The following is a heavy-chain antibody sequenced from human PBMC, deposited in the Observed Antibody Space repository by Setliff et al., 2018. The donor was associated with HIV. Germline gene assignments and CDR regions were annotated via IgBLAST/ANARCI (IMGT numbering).Heavy chain of an antibody. CDR1: GYTFTDYY. CDR2: INPNSGGT. V-gene: IGHV1-2*06. CDR3: ARDWVAGTSGYYYYYMDV. D-gene: IGHD6-19*01. J-gene: IGHJ6*03. Sequence: ASVKVSCKASGYTFTDYYIHWVRQAPGQGLEWMGRINPNSGGTNYAQKFQGRVTMTRDTSISTAYMELSRLRSDDTAVYYCARDWVAGTSGYYYYYMDVWGKGTTVTVSS.